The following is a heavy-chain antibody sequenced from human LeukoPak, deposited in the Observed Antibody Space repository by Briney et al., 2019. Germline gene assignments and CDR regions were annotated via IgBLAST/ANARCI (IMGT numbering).Heavy chain of an antibody. V-gene: IGHV3-66*02. CDR3: ARGITGTNNWFDP. Sequence: GGSLRLSCAASGFTFSSYSMNWVRQAPGKGLEWVSLIYSGGGTYYADSVKGRFTISRDNSKNTLYLQMNSLRAEDTAVYYCARGITGTNNWFDPWGQGTLVTVSS. CDR1: GFTFSSYS. CDR2: IYSGGGT. J-gene: IGHJ5*02. D-gene: IGHD1/OR15-1a*01.